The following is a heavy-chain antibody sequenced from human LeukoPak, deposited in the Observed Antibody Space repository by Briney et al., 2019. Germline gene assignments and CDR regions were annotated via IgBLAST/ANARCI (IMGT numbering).Heavy chain of an antibody. CDR1: GGPISSHY. D-gene: IGHD2-15*01. J-gene: IGHJ4*02. CDR2: ISYSGRI. V-gene: IGHV4-59*11. CDR3: ARGAGWWDY. Sequence: PSETLSLTCTVSGGPISSHYWSWIRQPPGEGLEWIGYISYSGRINYNPSLKSRVTLSLDTSKNQFSLTLTSVAAADTAVYYCARGAGWWDYWGQGTLVTVSS.